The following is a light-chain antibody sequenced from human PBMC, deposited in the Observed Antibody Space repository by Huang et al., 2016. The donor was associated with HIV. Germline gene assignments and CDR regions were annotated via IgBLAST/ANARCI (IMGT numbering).Light chain of an antibody. Sequence: DIQMTQSPSSLSASAGDRVTITCRASQGISNSLAWYQQKVGKAPKLLLYAASRLESGVPSRCSGGGSGTDYTLTISSLQPEDFATYYCQQYYSTPWTFGQGTRVEVK. J-gene: IGKJ1*01. CDR3: QQYYSTPWT. V-gene: IGKV1-NL1*01. CDR2: AAS. CDR1: QGISNS.